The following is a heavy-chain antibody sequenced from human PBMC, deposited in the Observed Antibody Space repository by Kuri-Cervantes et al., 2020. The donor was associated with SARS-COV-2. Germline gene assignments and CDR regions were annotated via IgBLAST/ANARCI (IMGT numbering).Heavy chain of an antibody. D-gene: IGHD6-19*01. V-gene: IGHV4-34*01. Sequence: GSLRLSCAVYGGSFSGYYWSWIRQPPGKGLEWIGEINHSGSTNYNPSLKSRVTISVDTSKNQFSLKLSSVTAEDTAVYYCARDPGGSIAVAGLLVTYFDYWGQGTLVTVSS. J-gene: IGHJ4*02. CDR2: INHSGST. CDR1: GGSFSGYY. CDR3: ARDPGGSIAVAGLLVTYFDY.